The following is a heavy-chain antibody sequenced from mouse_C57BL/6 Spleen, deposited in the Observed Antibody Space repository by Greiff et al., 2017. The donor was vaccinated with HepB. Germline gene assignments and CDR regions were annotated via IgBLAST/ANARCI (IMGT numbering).Heavy chain of an antibody. Sequence: QVQLQQPGAELVRPGTSVKLSCKASGYTFTSYWMHWVKQRPGQGLEWIGVIDPSDSYTNYNQKFKGKATLTVDTSSSTAYMQLSSLTSEDSAVYYCARFPYGYDRYFDVWGTGTTVTVSS. J-gene: IGHJ1*03. CDR3: ARFPYGYDRYFDV. V-gene: IGHV1-59*01. D-gene: IGHD2-2*01. CDR1: GYTFTSYW. CDR2: IDPSDSYT.